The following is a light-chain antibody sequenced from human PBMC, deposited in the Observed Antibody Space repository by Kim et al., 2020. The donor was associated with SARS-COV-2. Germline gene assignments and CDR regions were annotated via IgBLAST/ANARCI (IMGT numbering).Light chain of an antibody. Sequence: SYELTQPPSVSVAPGKTARITCGGNNIGSKSVHWYQQKPGQAPVLVIYYDSDRPSGIPERFSGSNSGNTATLTISRVEAGDEADYYCQVWDSSSDQYVFGTGTNVTVL. CDR3: QVWDSSSDQYV. J-gene: IGLJ1*01. CDR2: YDS. V-gene: IGLV3-21*04. CDR1: NIGSKS.